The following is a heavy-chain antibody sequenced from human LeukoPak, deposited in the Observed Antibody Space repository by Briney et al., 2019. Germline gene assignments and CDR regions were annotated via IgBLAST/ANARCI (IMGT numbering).Heavy chain of an antibody. CDR2: IYSGGST. CDR3: ARTPGYCSGGSCYSGYYYGMDV. D-gene: IGHD2-15*01. CDR1: AFTVSSNY. J-gene: IGHJ6*04. V-gene: IGHV3-53*01. Sequence: GGSLRLSCAASAFTVSSNYMSWVRQAPGKGLEWVSVIYSGGSTYYADSVKGRFTISRDNSKNTLYLQMNSLRAEDTAVYYCARTPGYCSGGSCYSGYYYGMDVWGKGTTVTVSS.